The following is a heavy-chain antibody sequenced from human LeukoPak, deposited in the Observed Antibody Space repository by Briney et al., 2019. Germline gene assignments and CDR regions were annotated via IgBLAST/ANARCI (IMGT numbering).Heavy chain of an antibody. CDR1: GYSISNGYY. Sequence: SETLSLTCSVSGYSISNGYYWGWIRQPPGKGLEWIGNIYHSGTTYYNPSLKSRVTISVDTSKNQLSLKLSSVTAADTAVYYCARQPHDYVWGSYRYPYYFDYWGQGTLVTVSS. CDR3: ARQPHDYVWGSYRYPYYFDY. CDR2: IYHSGTT. D-gene: IGHD3-16*02. V-gene: IGHV4-38-2*02. J-gene: IGHJ4*02.